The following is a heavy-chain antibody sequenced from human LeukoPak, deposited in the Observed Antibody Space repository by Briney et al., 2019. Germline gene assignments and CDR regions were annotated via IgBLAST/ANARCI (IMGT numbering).Heavy chain of an antibody. Sequence: ASVKVSCKVPGYTLTELSMHWVRQAPGKGLEWMGGFDPEDGETIYAQKFQGRVTMTEDTSTDTAYMELSSLRSEDTAVYYCAAGPLSRERWFDPWGQGTLVTVSS. CDR1: GYTLTELS. CDR2: FDPEDGET. CDR3: AAGPLSRERWFDP. D-gene: IGHD1-1*01. J-gene: IGHJ5*02. V-gene: IGHV1-24*01.